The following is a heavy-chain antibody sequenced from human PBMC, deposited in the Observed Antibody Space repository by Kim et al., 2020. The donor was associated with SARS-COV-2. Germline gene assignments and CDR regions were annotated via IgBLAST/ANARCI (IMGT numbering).Heavy chain of an antibody. J-gene: IGHJ1*01. D-gene: IGHD3-10*01. CDR1: GYTFTGYY. CDR2: INPNSGGT. V-gene: IGHV1-2*02. CDR3: ARAESPRWTMVRGYFQH. Sequence: ASVKVSCKASGYTFTGYYMHWVRQAPGQGLEWMGWINPNSGGTNYAQKFQGRVTMTRDTSISTAYMELSRLRSDDTAVYYCARAESPRWTMVRGYFQHWGQGTLVTVSS.